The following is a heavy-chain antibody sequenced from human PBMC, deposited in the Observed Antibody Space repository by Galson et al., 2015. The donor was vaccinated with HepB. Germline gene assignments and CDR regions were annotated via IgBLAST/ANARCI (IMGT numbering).Heavy chain of an antibody. D-gene: IGHD6-25*01. CDR1: GFTFSSYS. V-gene: IGHV3-48*02. CDR3: ARFPADYYYYYGMDV. J-gene: IGHJ6*02. Sequence: SLRLSCAASGFTFSSYSMNWVRQAPGKGLEWVSYMSSSSSTIYYADSVKGRFTITRDNAKNSLYLQMNSLRDEDTAVYYCARFPADYYYYYGMDVWGQGTTVTVSS. CDR2: MSSSSSTI.